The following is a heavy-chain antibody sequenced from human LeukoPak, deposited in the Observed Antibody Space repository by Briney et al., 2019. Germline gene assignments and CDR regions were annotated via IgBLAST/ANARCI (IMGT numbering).Heavy chain of an antibody. CDR2: IIPVFGTA. D-gene: IGHD6-6*01. V-gene: IGHV1-69*13. CDR1: GFTFSSFT. J-gene: IGHJ5*01. CDR3: ARRGRSSSLDVPWFDS. Sequence: ASVKVSCKASGFTFSSFTIAWVRQAPGQGLEWMGGIIPVFGTANYAQKFQGRVTITADESTRTAYMELTSLRSEDTAVYYCARRGRSSSLDVPWFDSWGQGTLVTVSS.